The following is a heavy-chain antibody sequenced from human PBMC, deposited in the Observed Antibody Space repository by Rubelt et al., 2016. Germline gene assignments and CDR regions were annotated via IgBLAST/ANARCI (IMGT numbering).Heavy chain of an antibody. CDR1: GYTFTSYG. CDR3: ARDTRYSSSSNFDY. D-gene: IGHD6-13*01. CDR2: ISAYNGNT. Sequence: QVQLVQSGAEVKKPGASVKVSCKASGYTFTSYGISWVRQAPGQGLEWMGWISAYNGNTNYAQKRQCRATMNTDTSTSTACMELRSLRSDDTAVYYCARDTRYSSSSNFDYWGQGTLVTVSS. V-gene: IGHV1-18*01. J-gene: IGHJ4*02.